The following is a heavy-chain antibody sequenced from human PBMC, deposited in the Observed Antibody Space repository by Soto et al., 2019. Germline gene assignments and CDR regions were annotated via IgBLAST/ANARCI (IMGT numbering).Heavy chain of an antibody. CDR1: GFTFSNFW. J-gene: IGHJ6*02. V-gene: IGHV3-7*01. Sequence: PGGSLRLSCAASGFTFSNFWMSWVRQAPGKGLEWVANIKQDGSEKYYVDSVKGRFTISRDNARSSLYLQMNSQRAEDTAVYYCARAHHYSGIRYVMDVWGQGTTVTVSS. CDR3: ARAHHYSGIRYVMDV. CDR2: IKQDGSEK. D-gene: IGHD3-10*01.